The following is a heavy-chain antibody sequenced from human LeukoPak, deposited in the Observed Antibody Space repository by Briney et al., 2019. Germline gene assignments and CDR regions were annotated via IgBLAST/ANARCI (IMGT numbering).Heavy chain of an antibody. V-gene: IGHV2-70*01. J-gene: IGHJ4*02. Sequence: SGPTLVNPTQTLTLTCTFSGFSLSTSGMCVSWIRQPPGKALEWLALIDWDDDKYYSTSLKTRLTISKDTSKNQVVLTMTNMDPVDTATYYCARILQDRSGSYNFDYWGQGTLVTVSS. CDR2: IDWDDDK. CDR3: ARILQDRSGSYNFDY. D-gene: IGHD3-10*01. CDR1: GFSLSTSGMC.